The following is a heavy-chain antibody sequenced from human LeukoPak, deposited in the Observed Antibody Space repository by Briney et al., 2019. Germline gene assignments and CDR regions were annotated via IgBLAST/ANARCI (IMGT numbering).Heavy chain of an antibody. J-gene: IGHJ3*02. CDR2: ISWKSDKI. D-gene: IGHD3-10*01. Sequence: GRSLRLSCAASGFTFDDYAIHWVRQAPGKGLEWVSGISWKSDKIAYADSVKGRFTISRDNAKNSLYLQMNSLRAEDMALYYCAKDIGSGSHRAFDIWGQGTTVTVSS. V-gene: IGHV3-9*03. CDR1: GFTFDDYA. CDR3: AKDIGSGSHRAFDI.